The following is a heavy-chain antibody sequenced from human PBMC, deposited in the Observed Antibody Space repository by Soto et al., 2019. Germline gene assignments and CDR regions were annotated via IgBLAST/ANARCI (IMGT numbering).Heavy chain of an antibody. CDR3: ARDRPGDEGDAFDI. V-gene: IGHV3-53*02. CDR1: GLTVSSNY. Sequence: EVQLVETGGGLIQPGGSLRLSCAASGLTVSSNYMNWVRQAPGKGLEWVSVLYSGGSTHYAGSVKGRFIISRDNSKNTLYLQMNSLRAEDPAVYYCARDRPGDEGDAFDIWGHGTMVTVSS. CDR2: LYSGGST. D-gene: IGHD3-10*01. J-gene: IGHJ3*02.